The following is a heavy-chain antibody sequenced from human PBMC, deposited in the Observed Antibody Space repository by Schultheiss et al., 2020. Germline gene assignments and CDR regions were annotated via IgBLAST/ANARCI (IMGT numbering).Heavy chain of an antibody. CDR1: GYTFTSYA. CDR2: INPYNDNT. V-gene: IGHV1-8*02. D-gene: IGHD2-2*01. Sequence: ASVKVSCKASGYTFTSYAMNWVRQAPGQGLEWMGCINPYNDNTHYAQRFRGRVTMTRDTSTSTVYMELSSLRSEDTAVYYCARDQLLYCSSTSCPPQYGMDVWGQGTTVTVSS. J-gene: IGHJ6*02. CDR3: ARDQLLYCSSTSCPPQYGMDV.